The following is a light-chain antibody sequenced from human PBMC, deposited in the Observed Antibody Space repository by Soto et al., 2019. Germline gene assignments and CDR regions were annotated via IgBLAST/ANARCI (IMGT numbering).Light chain of an antibody. J-gene: IGKJ1*01. Sequence: EIVLTQSPGSLSLSPGQRATLSCRASQSVDTTFFAWYQKKPGQAPRILIYGASKRATGIPDRFSGSGSGTDFTLIIIRLEPEDFAVYYCQQYMSSVTFGQGTKVEIK. CDR2: GAS. CDR3: QQYMSSVT. V-gene: IGKV3-20*01. CDR1: QSVDTTF.